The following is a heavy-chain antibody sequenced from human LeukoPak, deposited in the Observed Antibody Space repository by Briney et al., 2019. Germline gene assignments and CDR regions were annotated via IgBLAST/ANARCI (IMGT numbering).Heavy chain of an antibody. D-gene: IGHD1-14*01. V-gene: IGHV3-7*03. CDR3: ARDFGITPTDY. Sequence: GGSLRLSCAASGFTFSRYWMSWVRQAPGKGLGWVANIKQDGSEKYYVDSVKGRFTISRDNAKNSLYLQMNSLRAEDTAVYYCARDFGITPTDYWGQGTLVTVSS. CDR1: GFTFSRYW. CDR2: IKQDGSEK. J-gene: IGHJ4*02.